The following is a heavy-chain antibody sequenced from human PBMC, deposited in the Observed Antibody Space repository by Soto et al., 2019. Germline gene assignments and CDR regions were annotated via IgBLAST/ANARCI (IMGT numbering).Heavy chain of an antibody. J-gene: IGHJ6*03. V-gene: IGHV4-59*08. CDR3: ARLGDSSSSYYYYYMDV. Sequence: SETLSLTCTVSGGSISSYYWSWIRQPPGKGLEWIGYIYYSGSTNYNPSLKSRVTISVDTSKNQFSLKLSSVTAADTAVYYCARLGDSSSSYYYYYMDVWGKGTTVTVSS. D-gene: IGHD6-6*01. CDR2: IYYSGST. CDR1: GGSISSYY.